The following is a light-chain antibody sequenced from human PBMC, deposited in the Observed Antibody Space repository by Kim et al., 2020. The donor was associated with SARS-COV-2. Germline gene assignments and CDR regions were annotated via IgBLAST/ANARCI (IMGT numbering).Light chain of an antibody. CDR1: QSVGNY. V-gene: IGKV1-39*01. J-gene: IGKJ2*01. Sequence: SASVGYGVPTTCRASQSVGNYLNWYQQKPGKSPKLLIYAASSLQGGVPVSFSGSGSGTDFTLTISSLQPEDFATYYCQQSYSTSYTFGQGTKLEI. CDR2: AAS. CDR3: QQSYSTSYT.